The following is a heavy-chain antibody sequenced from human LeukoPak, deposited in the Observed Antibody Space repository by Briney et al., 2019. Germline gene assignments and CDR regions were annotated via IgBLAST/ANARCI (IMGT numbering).Heavy chain of an antibody. CDR3: ARSVEGYCSGGSCYYYYYYMDV. CDR2: INHSGST. Sequence: SETLSLTCSVSGYSISSGYYWSWIRQPPGKGLEWIGEINHSGSTNYNPSLKSRVTISVDTSKNQFSLKLSSVTAADTAVYYCARSVEGYCSGGSCYYYYYYMDVWGKGTTVTVSS. J-gene: IGHJ6*03. D-gene: IGHD2-15*01. CDR1: GYSISSGYY. V-gene: IGHV4-38-2*02.